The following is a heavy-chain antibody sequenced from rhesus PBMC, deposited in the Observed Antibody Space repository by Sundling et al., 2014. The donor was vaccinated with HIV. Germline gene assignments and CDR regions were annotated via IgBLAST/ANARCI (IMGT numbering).Heavy chain of an antibody. CDR3: AIQYKYGLDS. CDR1: GGSISNYD. CDR2: ISGSGEKT. V-gene: IGHV4-173*01. D-gene: IGHD3-3*01. J-gene: IGHJ6*01. Sequence: QVQLQESGPGLVKPSETLSLTCAVSGGSISNYDWSWIRQPPGKGLEWIGRISGSGEKTDSNPSLKSRVIISTDTSKNQFSLNLSSVAAADTGVYYCAIQYKYGLDSWGQGVVVTVSS.